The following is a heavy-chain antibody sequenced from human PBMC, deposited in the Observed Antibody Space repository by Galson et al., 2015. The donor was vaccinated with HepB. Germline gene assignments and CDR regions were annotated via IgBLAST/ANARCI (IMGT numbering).Heavy chain of an antibody. J-gene: IGHJ4*02. CDR2: ISYDGSNK. CDR3: ARESYGSGSSPDY. V-gene: IGHV3-30*04. D-gene: IGHD3-10*01. CDR1: GFTFNSHA. Sequence: SLRLSCAASGFTFNSHAMHWVRQAPGKGLECMAVISYDGSNKYYTDSVKGRFTISRDNSKNTLYLQMNSLRAEDTAVYYCARESYGSGSSPDYWGQGTLVTVSS.